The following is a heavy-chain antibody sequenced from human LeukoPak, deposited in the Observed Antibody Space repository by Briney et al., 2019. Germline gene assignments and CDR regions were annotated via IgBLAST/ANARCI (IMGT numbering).Heavy chain of an antibody. Sequence: GASVKVSCKTSGYTFTSYDMNWVRQAAGQGLEWMGWTSPNTGYIYYARKFQGRMTMATNTATRTVYMELSSLRSEDTAVYYCATELYGDYVYNYWGQGTLVTVSS. CDR3: ATELYGDYVYNY. CDR2: TSPNTGYI. CDR1: GYTFTSYD. D-gene: IGHD4-17*01. J-gene: IGHJ4*02. V-gene: IGHV1-8*01.